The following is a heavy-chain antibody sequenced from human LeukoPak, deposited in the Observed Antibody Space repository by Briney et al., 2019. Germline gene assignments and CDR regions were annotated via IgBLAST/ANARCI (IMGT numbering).Heavy chain of an antibody. Sequence: GGSLRLSCSASGFTFSVYAIHWVRQAPGKGLEYVSTIISNGGSTYYADSVKGRFTISRDNSKNTVSLQMSSLRAEDTALYYCVQDGLAFCGGDCYSYFDYWGQGTLVTVSS. CDR2: IISNGGST. D-gene: IGHD2-21*02. CDR3: VQDGLAFCGGDCYSYFDY. J-gene: IGHJ4*02. CDR1: GFTFSVYA. V-gene: IGHV3-64D*06.